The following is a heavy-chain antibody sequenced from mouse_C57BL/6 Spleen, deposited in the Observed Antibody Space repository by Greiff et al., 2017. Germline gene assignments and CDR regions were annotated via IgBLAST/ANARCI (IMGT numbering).Heavy chain of an antibody. D-gene: IGHD1-1*01. V-gene: IGHV1-82*01. Sequence: QVQLQQSGPELVKPGASVKISCKASGYAFSSSWMNWVKQRPGKGLEWIGRIYPGDGDTNYNGKFKGKATLTADKSSSTAYMQLSSLTSEDSAVYCCAREGGYYGSSYGYFDVWGTGTTGTVSS. CDR1: GYAFSSSW. CDR2: IYPGDGDT. CDR3: AREGGYYGSSYGYFDV. J-gene: IGHJ1*03.